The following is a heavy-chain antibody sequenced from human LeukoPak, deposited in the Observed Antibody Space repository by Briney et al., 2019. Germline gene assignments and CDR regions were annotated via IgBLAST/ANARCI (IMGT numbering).Heavy chain of an antibody. Sequence: SETLSLTCAVSGGSISSYYWNWIRQPPGKGLEWIGEGGNSGGTKFNPSLKSRVTISADTSKNQFSLKLSSVTAADTAVYYCAKNGQSGFSFDPWGQGTLVTVSS. V-gene: IGHV4-34*01. J-gene: IGHJ5*02. CDR1: GGSISSYY. D-gene: IGHD1-26*01. CDR3: AKNGQSGFSFDP. CDR2: GGNSGGT.